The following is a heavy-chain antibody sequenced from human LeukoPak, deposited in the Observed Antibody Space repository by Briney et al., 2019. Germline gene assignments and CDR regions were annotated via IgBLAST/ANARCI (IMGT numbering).Heavy chain of an antibody. D-gene: IGHD6-19*01. CDR1: GFTSSSYA. CDR3: AGLEEYSSGWYDY. J-gene: IGHJ4*02. Sequence: VGSLRLSCAASGFTSSSYAMGWVPQAPREGQEWVSGISGSGGSTYYADSVQGRFTISRDNSKNTLYLPMNSLRAEDTAVYYCAGLEEYSSGWYDYWGQGTLVTVSS. CDR2: ISGSGGST. V-gene: IGHV3-23*01.